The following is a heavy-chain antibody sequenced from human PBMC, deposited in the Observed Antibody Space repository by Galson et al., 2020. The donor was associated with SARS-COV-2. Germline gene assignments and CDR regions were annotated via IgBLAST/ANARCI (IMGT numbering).Heavy chain of an antibody. Sequence: SETLSLTCTVSGGSISGYYWTWIRQPPGKGLEFIGYIHYLVSTNYNPSLKSRVTISVEMSKNQFSLRLTSVTAADTAVYYCARALNGGADYFDSSGFCFDPWGQGTLVSVSS. J-gene: IGHJ5*02. D-gene: IGHD3-22*01. CDR3: ARALNGGADYFDSSGFCFDP. CDR1: GGSISGYY. V-gene: IGHV4-59*01. CDR2: IHYLVST.